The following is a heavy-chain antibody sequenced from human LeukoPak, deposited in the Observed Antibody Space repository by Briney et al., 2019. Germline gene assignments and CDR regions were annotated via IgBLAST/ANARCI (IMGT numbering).Heavy chain of an antibody. CDR2: INAGNGKT. CDR1: GYTFTNYA. CDR3: ARGIWSSHNKEYYFDY. J-gene: IGHJ4*02. V-gene: IGHV1-3*01. D-gene: IGHD3-3*01. Sequence: ASVKVSCKASGYTFTNYAMNWVRQAPGQRPEWMGWINAGNGKTKFSQNFQGRVTITRDTSASTAYMELSSLRSGDTAVYYCARGIWSSHNKEYYFDYWGQGILVTVSS.